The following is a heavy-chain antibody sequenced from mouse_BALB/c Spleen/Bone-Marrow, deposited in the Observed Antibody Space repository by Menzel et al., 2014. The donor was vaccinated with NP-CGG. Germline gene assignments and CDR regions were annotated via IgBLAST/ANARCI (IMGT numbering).Heavy chain of an antibody. V-gene: IGHV1-7*01. D-gene: IGHD4-1*01. Sequence: QVQLQQSGAELAKPGASVKMSCKASVYAFTSYWMHWVKQRPGQGLEWIGYINPSTGYTEYNQKFKDKATLTADKSSSTAYMQLSSLTSEDSAVYYCARSAPWDGFAYWGQGTLVTVSA. CDR2: INPSTGYT. CDR3: ARSAPWDGFAY. J-gene: IGHJ3*01. CDR1: VYAFTSYW.